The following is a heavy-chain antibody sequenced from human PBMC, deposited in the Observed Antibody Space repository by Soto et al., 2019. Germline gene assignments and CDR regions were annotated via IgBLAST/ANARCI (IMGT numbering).Heavy chain of an antibody. V-gene: IGHV4-30-2*01. CDR1: GGSISGAGHS. CDR2: ISRSGTT. D-gene: IGHD5-12*01. Sequence: TSETLSLTCAVSGGSISGAGHSWNWIRQPPGKGLEWVGYISRSGTTYYNPSLKSRATITVDRSKNQFSLRLSSVTAADTAVYYCATLKATSYFDYWGQGTLVTVSS. J-gene: IGHJ4*02. CDR3: ATLKATSYFDY.